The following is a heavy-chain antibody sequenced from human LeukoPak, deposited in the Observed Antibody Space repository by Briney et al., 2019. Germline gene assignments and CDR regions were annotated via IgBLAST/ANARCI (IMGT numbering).Heavy chain of an antibody. CDR2: ISGSGGIT. Sequence: GGSLRLSCAASGFTFSDYYMSWIRQAPGKVLEGASAISGSGGITYYADSVKGRFTISRDNSKNTLYLQMNSLRAEDTAVYYCAKASSWYYYDSSGQYYFDYWGQGTLVTVSS. J-gene: IGHJ4*02. CDR1: GFTFSDYY. D-gene: IGHD3-22*01. V-gene: IGHV3-23*01. CDR3: AKASSWYYYDSSGQYYFDY.